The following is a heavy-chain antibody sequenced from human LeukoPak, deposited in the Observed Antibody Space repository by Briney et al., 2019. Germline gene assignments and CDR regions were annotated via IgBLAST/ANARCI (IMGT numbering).Heavy chain of an antibody. CDR3: TRELRDSRGYYRDAFDI. Sequence: SETLSLTCTVSGGSISSYYWSWIRQPAGKGLEWIGRIYTSGSTNYNPSLKSRVTMSVDTSKNQFSLKLSSVTAADTAVYYCTRELRDSRGYYRDAFDIWGQGTMVTVSS. V-gene: IGHV4-4*07. CDR1: GGSISSYY. D-gene: IGHD3-22*01. CDR2: IYTSGST. J-gene: IGHJ3*02.